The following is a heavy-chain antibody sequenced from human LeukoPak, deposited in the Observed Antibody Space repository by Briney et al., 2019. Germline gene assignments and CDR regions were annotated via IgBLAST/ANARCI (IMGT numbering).Heavy chain of an antibody. CDR1: GASIRSHY. CDR2: MYYSGNS. Sequence: PSETLSLTCTVSGASIRSHYWSWIRQPPGKGLEWIGYMYYSGNSNYNPALKSRVTISVDTSKNQFSLKLSSVTAADTAVYYCARDQGGYDFVYFDYWGQGTLVTVSS. D-gene: IGHD5-12*01. J-gene: IGHJ4*02. CDR3: ARDQGGYDFVYFDY. V-gene: IGHV4-59*11.